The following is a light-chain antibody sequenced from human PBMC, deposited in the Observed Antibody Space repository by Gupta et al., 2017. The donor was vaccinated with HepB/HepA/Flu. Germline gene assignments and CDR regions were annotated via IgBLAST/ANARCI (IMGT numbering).Light chain of an antibody. CDR1: QSVLYSSNNKNY. J-gene: IGKJ1*01. CDR3: QQYYSTPWT. Sequence: DIVVTQYPDSLAVARGERATINCKSSQSVLYSSNNKNYLAWYQQKPGQPPKLLIYWASTRESGVPDRFSGSGSGTDFTLTISSLQAEDVAVYYCQQYYSTPWTFGQGTKVEIK. CDR2: WAS. V-gene: IGKV4-1*01.